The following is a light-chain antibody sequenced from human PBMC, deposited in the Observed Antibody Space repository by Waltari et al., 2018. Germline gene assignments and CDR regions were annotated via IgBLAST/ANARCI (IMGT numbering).Light chain of an antibody. Sequence: DVVMTQSPDALAVSLGERATINCKSGQSLLSTSNNKNYVSWYQQKPGQPPKLLIYWASIRESGVPDRFSGSGSGTDFTVTISGLQAEDVASYFCLQYLHTPRTFGQGTKVEIK. CDR2: WAS. CDR3: LQYLHTPRT. J-gene: IGKJ1*01. CDR1: QSLLSTSNNKNY. V-gene: IGKV4-1*01.